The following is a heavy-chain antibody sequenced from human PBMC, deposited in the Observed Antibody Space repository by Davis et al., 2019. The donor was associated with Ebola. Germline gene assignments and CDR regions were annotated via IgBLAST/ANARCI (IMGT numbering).Heavy chain of an antibody. CDR2: ISSSSSYI. Sequence: PGGSLRPSCAASGFTFSSYSMNWVRQAAGKGLEWVSSISSSSSYIYYADSVKGRFTISRDNAKNSLYLQMNSLRAEDTAVYYCARARDGYIKSGFDYWGQGTLVTVSS. D-gene: IGHD5-24*01. CDR1: GFTFSSYS. V-gene: IGHV3-21*01. CDR3: ARARDGYIKSGFDY. J-gene: IGHJ4*02.